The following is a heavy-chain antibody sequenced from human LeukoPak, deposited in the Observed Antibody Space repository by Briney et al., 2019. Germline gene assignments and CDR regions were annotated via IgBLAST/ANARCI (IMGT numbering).Heavy chain of an antibody. D-gene: IGHD5-12*01. CDR2: IRPDGSDK. J-gene: IGHJ4*02. V-gene: IGHV3-30*02. Sequence: PGGSLRLSCAASGFIFSTYGMHWVRQAPGKGLEWVAFIRPDGSDKSYADSVKGRFTISRDNSKNTLYLQMSTLRPEDTAVYYCGKHDSASYYWGQGTLVTVSS. CDR1: GFIFSTYG. CDR3: GKHDSASYY.